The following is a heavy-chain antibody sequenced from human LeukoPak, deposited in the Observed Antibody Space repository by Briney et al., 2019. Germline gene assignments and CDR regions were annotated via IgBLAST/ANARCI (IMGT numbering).Heavy chain of an antibody. D-gene: IGHD4-11*01. J-gene: IGHJ6*02. CDR3: ARDRTDYSNLYYGMDV. CDR2: IIPIFGIA. V-gene: IGHV1-69*04. Sequence: ASVKVSCKASGGTFSSYAISWVRQAPGQGLEWMGRIIPIFGIANYAQKFQGRVTITADKSTSTAYMELGSLRSEDTAVYYCARDRTDYSNLYYGMDVWGQGTTVTASS. CDR1: GGTFSSYA.